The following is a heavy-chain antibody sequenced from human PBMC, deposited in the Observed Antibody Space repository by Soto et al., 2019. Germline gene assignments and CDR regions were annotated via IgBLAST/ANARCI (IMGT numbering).Heavy chain of an antibody. Sequence: GGSLRLSCAASGFTFSSYWMSWVRQAPGKGLEWVANIKQDGSEKYYVDSVKGRFTISRDNAKNSLYLQMNSLRAEDTAVYYCARDEGYSSGWLYFDYCGQGTLVTVSS. CDR3: ARDEGYSSGWLYFDY. V-gene: IGHV3-7*01. J-gene: IGHJ4*02. D-gene: IGHD6-19*01. CDR2: IKQDGSEK. CDR1: GFTFSSYW.